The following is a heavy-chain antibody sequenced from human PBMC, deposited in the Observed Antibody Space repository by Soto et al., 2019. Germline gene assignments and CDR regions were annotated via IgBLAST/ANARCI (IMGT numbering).Heavy chain of an antibody. V-gene: IGHV1-8*01. CDR2: MNPNSVNT. J-gene: IGHJ6*02. CDR3: ARDKREDYDFWSGYYPGPSYYYYYYGMDV. Sequence: ASVKVSCTASGYTFTSYDINWVRQATGQGLEWMGWMNPNSVNTGYAQKFQGRVTMTRNTSISTAYMELSSLRSEDTAVYYCARDKREDYDFWSGYYPGPSYYYYYYGMDVWGQGTTVTVSS. CDR1: GYTFTSYD. D-gene: IGHD3-3*01.